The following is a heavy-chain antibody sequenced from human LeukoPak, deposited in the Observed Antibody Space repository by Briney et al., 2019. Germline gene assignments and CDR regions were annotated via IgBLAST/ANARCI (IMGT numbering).Heavy chain of an antibody. D-gene: IGHD6-13*01. CDR2: INHSGST. CDR3: ARVGGPLYSSSWYPAYHYYGMDV. Sequence: SETLSLTCAVYGGSFSGYYWSWIRQPPGKGLEWIGEINHSGSTNYNPSLKSRVTISVDTSKNQFSLKLSSVTAADTAVYYCARVGGPLYSSSWYPAYHYYGMDVWGQGTTVTVSS. J-gene: IGHJ6*02. CDR1: GGSFSGYY. V-gene: IGHV4-34*01.